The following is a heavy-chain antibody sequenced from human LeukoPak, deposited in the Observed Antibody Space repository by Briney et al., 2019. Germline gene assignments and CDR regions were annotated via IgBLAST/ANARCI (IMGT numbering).Heavy chain of an antibody. D-gene: IGHD1-1*01. J-gene: IGHJ3*02. CDR2: IIPIFGTA. V-gene: IGHV1-69*13. CDR3: ARGTSTTGTTYGAFDI. Sequence: SVNVSCKASGGTFSSYAISWVRQAPGQGLEWMGGIIPIFGTANYAQKFQGRVTITADESTSTAYMELSSLRSEDTAVYYCARGTSTTGTTYGAFDIWGQGTMVTVSS. CDR1: GGTFSSYA.